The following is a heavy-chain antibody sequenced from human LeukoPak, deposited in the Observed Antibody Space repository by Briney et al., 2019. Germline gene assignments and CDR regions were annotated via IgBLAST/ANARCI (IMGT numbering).Heavy chain of an antibody. V-gene: IGHV3-21*01. CDR1: GFTVSSNY. CDR3: ARGRVDIVAYDY. J-gene: IGHJ4*02. D-gene: IGHD5-12*01. CDR2: ISSSSSYI. Sequence: GGSLRLSCAASGFTVSSNYMSWVRQAPGKGLEWVSSISSSSSYIYYADSVKGRFTISRDNAKNSLYLQMNSLRAEDTAVYYCARGRVDIVAYDYWGQGTLVTVSS.